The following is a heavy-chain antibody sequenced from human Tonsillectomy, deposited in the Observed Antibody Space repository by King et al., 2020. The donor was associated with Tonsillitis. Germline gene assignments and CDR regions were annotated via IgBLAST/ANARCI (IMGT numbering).Heavy chain of an antibody. CDR2: IRSKAYGGTT. D-gene: IGHD3-3*01. CDR3: TRDPQYYDFWSGYSNWFDP. Sequence: VQLVESGGGLVQPGRSLRLSCTASGFTFGDYAMSWFRQAPGKGLEWVGFIRSKAYGGTTEYAASVKGRFTISRDDSKSIAYLQMNSLKTEDTAVYYCTRDPQYYDFWSGYSNWFDPWGQGTLVTVSS. J-gene: IGHJ5*02. V-gene: IGHV3-49*03. CDR1: GFTFGDYA.